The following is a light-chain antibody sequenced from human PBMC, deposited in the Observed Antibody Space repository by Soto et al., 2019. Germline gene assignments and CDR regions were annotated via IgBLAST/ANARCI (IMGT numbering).Light chain of an antibody. V-gene: IGLV2-11*01. Sequence: QSVLTQPRSVSGSPGQSVTISCTGTSSDVGGYNYVSWYQQHPGKAPKLMIYDVSKWPSGVPDRFSGSKSGNTASLTISGLQAEDEADYYCCSYAGSYTSLYVFGTGTKLTVL. CDR2: DVS. J-gene: IGLJ1*01. CDR1: SSDVGGYNY. CDR3: CSYAGSYTSLYV.